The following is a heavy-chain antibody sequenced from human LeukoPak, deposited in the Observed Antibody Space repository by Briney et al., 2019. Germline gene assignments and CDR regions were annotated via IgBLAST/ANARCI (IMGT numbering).Heavy chain of an antibody. CDR3: ASLFSVVSDY. J-gene: IGHJ4*02. Sequence: GGSLRLSCAASGFTFSSYSMNWVRQAPGKGLEWVSSISSSSSYIYYADSVKGRFTISRDNAKNSPYLQMNSLRAEDTAVYYCASLFSVVSDYWGQGTLVTVSS. D-gene: IGHD2-15*01. CDR1: GFTFSSYS. V-gene: IGHV3-21*01. CDR2: ISSSSSYI.